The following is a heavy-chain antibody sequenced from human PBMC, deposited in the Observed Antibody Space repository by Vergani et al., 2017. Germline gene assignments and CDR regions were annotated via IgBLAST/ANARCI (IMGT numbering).Heavy chain of an antibody. J-gene: IGHJ6*02. D-gene: IGHD2/OR15-2a*01. Sequence: QVQILQSGGGVVQPGGSLRLSCTLSGFTLNTYGIHWVRQAPGKGLEWGSFIRYAGISEYYGDSVKGRFTISRDKSQNTVNLQMNSLRTEDTAVYFCANAVIAGNVGVAYFGMDVWGRGTTVTVSS. CDR1: GFTLNTYG. CDR2: IRYAGISE. V-gene: IGHV3-30*02. CDR3: ANAVIAGNVGVAYFGMDV.